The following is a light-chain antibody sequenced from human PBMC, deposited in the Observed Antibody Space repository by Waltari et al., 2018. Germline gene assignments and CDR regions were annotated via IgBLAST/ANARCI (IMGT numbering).Light chain of an antibody. CDR3: CSYAGSWV. J-gene: IGLJ3*02. CDR2: EGS. CDR1: SSDVGSYNL. Sequence: QSALTQPASVSGSPGQSITISSTGTSSDVGSYNLVSWYQQHPGKAPKLMIDEGSKRPSGVSNRFSGSKSGNTASLTISGLQAEDEADYYCCSYAGSWVFGGGTKLTVL. V-gene: IGLV2-23*01.